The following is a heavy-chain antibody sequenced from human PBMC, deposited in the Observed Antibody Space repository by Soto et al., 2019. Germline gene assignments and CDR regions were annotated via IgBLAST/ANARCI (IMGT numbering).Heavy chain of an antibody. V-gene: IGHV3-13*01. CDR1: GFTFSTYN. D-gene: IGHD2-8*02. J-gene: IGHJ4*02. CDR3: ARAPPGYYDS. Sequence: VGSLRLSCAASGFTFSTYNMHWVRQVAGEGLEWVSAIGTTGDTYYPGSVKGRFTISRENAKNSLYLQMNNLRAEDTAVYYCARAPPGYYDSWGRGILVTVSS. CDR2: IGTTGDT.